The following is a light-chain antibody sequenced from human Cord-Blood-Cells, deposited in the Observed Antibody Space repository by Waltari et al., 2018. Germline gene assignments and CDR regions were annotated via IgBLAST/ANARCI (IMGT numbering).Light chain of an antibody. Sequence: DIQMTQSPYTLSASVGDRVTITCRASQSISSWLAWYQQKPGKAPKLLIYKASILESGVPSRFSGSGSGTEFTLTISSLQPDDFATYYCQQYNSYSGTFGQGTKVEIK. CDR3: QQYNSYSGT. CDR2: KAS. CDR1: QSISSW. J-gene: IGKJ1*01. V-gene: IGKV1-5*03.